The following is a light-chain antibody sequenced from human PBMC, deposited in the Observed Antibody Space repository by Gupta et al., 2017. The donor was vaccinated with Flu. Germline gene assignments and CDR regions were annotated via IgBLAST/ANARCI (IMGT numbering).Light chain of an antibody. V-gene: IGLV2-14*04. CDR1: SSDVVRSDY. CDR3: SSYKSGRTFEV. CDR2: DVT. J-gene: IGLJ1*01. Sequence: SCTGTSSDVVRSDYGSWYQQHPDKAPKLIIYDVTNRPSGVSSRFSGSKSGNTASLTISGLQAEDETDYYCSSYKSGRTFEVFGTGTKVTVL.